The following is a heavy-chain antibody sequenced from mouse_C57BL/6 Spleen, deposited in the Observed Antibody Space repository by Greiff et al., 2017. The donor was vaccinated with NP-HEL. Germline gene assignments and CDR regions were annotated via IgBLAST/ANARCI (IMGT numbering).Heavy chain of an antibody. CDR3: ARINA. J-gene: IGHJ2*01. Sequence: EVQLQQSGAELVKPGASVKLSCTASGFNIKDTYMHWVKQRPEQGLEWIGRIDPANGNTEYDPKFQGKAPITADTSSNTAYLQLSSLTSEDTAVYDCARINAWGQGTTLTVAS. CDR1: GFNIKDTY. CDR2: IDPANGNT. V-gene: IGHV14-3*02.